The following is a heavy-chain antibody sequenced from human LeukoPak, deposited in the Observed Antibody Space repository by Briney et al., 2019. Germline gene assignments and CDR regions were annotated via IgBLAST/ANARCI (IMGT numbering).Heavy chain of an antibody. J-gene: IGHJ5*02. D-gene: IGHD3-3*01. CDR2: IQYDGNTI. Sequence: GGSLRLSCVASGFTYSHNGMHWVRQAPGKGLEWVAFIQYDGNTIFYADSVKGRFTISRDNSKNTLYLQMNSLRTDDTAVYYCGKEQSGSYVHAFDPGGQGTVVTVSS. CDR3: GKEQSGSYVHAFDP. CDR1: GFTYSHNG. V-gene: IGHV3-30*02.